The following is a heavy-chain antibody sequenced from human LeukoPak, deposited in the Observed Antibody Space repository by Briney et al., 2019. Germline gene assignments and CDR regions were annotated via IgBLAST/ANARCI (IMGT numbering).Heavy chain of an antibody. J-gene: IGHJ3*02. CDR2: IIPIFGTA. CDR3: ARERAHYYGSSGYRPDAFDI. Sequence: GSSVKVSCKASGGTFSSYAISWVRQAPGQGLEWMEGIIPIFGTANYAQKSQGRVTITTDESTSTAYMELSSLRSEDTAVYYCARERAHYYGSSGYRPDAFDIWGQGTMVTVSS. D-gene: IGHD3-22*01. CDR1: GGTFSSYA. V-gene: IGHV1-69*05.